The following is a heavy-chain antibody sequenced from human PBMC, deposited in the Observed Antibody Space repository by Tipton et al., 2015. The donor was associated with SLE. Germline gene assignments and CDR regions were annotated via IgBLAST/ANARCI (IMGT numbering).Heavy chain of an antibody. V-gene: IGHV3-20*04. CDR3: ARGDSSGWYNYYYYYYMDV. CDR1: GFTFDYYG. CDR2: INWNGGST. Sequence: GSLRLSCAASGFTFDYYGMSWVRQAPGKGLEWVSGINWNGGSTGYADSVKGRFTISRDNAKNSLYLQMNSLRAEDTAVYYCARGDSSGWYNYYYYYYMDVWGKGTTVTVSS. J-gene: IGHJ6*03. D-gene: IGHD6-19*01.